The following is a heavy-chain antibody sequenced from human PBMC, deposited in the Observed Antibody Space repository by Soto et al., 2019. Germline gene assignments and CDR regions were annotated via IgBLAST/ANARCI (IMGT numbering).Heavy chain of an antibody. J-gene: IGHJ3*02. Sequence: PSETLSLTCAVAGGSISSSNWWSWVRQPPGKGLEWIGEIYHSGSTNYNPSLKSRVTISVDKSKNQFSLKLSSVTAEDTAVYYCAREPRYCRGGSCSITGDAYDIWGQGTMVTVSS. D-gene: IGHD2-15*01. CDR3: AREPRYCRGGSCSITGDAYDI. V-gene: IGHV4-4*02. CDR1: GGSISSSNW. CDR2: IYHSGST.